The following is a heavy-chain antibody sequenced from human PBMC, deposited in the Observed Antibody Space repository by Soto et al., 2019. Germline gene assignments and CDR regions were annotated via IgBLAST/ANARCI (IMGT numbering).Heavy chain of an antibody. CDR2: IGDRGTTT. J-gene: IGHJ6*02. CDR3: AKDRLGDYYYYGMDV. Sequence: EVQLLQSGGGLVQPGGSLRLSCVGSGFTFSRYAMIWVRQTPGKGLEWVSGIGDRGTTTYYADSVKGRFTISRDNSGNTLFLQMSSLSAEDTAVYYCAKDRLGDYYYYGMDVWGQGTTVTVS. CDR1: GFTFSRYA. D-gene: IGHD4-17*01. V-gene: IGHV3-23*01.